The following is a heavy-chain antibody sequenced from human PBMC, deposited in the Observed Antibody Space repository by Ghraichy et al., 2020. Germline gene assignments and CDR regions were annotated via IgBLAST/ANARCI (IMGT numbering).Heavy chain of an antibody. CDR1: GGSISSYY. J-gene: IGHJ2*01. V-gene: IGHV4-4*07. D-gene: IGHD6-13*01. Sequence: SETLSLTCTVSGGSISSYYWSWIRQPAGKGLEWIGRIYTSGSTNYNPSLKSRVTMSVDTSKNQFSLKLSSVTAADTAVYYCARDSSSWYRERYWYFDLWGRGTLVTVSS. CDR2: IYTSGST. CDR3: ARDSSSWYRERYWYFDL.